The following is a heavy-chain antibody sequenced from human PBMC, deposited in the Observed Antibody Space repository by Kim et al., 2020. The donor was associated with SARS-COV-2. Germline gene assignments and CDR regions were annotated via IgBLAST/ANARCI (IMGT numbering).Heavy chain of an antibody. CDR2: IYYSGST. D-gene: IGHD4-17*01. Sequence: SETLSLTCTVSGGSISSYYWSWIRQPPGKGLEWIGYIYYSGSTNYNPSLKSRVTISVDTSKNQFSLKLSSVTAADTAVYYCARLTVTGGVDVWGQGTTVT. V-gene: IGHV4-59*13. CDR3: ARLTVTGGVDV. J-gene: IGHJ6*02. CDR1: GGSISSYY.